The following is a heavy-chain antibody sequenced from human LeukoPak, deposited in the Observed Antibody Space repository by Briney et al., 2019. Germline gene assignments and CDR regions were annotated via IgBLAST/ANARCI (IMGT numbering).Heavy chain of an antibody. J-gene: IGHJ5*02. CDR1: GGSFSGYY. V-gene: IGHV4-34*01. CDR3: ARRARYDFWTPGGWFDP. Sequence: PSETLSLTCAVYGGSFSGYYWSWIRQPPGKGLEWIGEINHSGSTNYNPSLKSRVTISVDTSKNQFSLKLSSVTAADTAVYYCARRARYDFWTPGGWFDPWGQGTLVTVSS. CDR2: INHSGST. D-gene: IGHD3-3*01.